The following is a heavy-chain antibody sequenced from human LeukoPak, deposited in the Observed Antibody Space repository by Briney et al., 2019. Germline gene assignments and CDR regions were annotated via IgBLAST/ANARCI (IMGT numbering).Heavy chain of an antibody. D-gene: IGHD5-18*01. CDR3: AKASGYSYGGRFDY. CDR2: ISGSGGST. Sequence: PGGSLRLSCAASGFTFSSYSMSWVRQAPGKGLEWVSAISGSGGSTYYTDSVKGRFTISRDNSKNTLYLQMNSLRAEDTAVYYCAKASGYSYGGRFDYWGQGTLVTVSS. V-gene: IGHV3-23*01. J-gene: IGHJ4*02. CDR1: GFTFSSYS.